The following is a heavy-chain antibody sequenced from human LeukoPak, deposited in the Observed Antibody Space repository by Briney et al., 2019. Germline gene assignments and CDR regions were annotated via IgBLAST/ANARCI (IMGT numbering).Heavy chain of an antibody. Sequence: GGSLRLSCAASGFTVSSNYMSWVRQAPGKGLEWVSVNYSGGSTYYADSVKGRFTISRDNSKNTLYLQMNSLRVEDTAVYYCAKDSYSGSYKGFDYWGQGTLVTVSS. CDR2: NYSGGST. J-gene: IGHJ4*02. CDR3: AKDSYSGSYKGFDY. D-gene: IGHD1-26*01. CDR1: GFTVSSNY. V-gene: IGHV3-66*01.